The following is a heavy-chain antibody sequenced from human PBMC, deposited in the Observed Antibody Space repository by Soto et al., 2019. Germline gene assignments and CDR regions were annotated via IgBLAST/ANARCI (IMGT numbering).Heavy chain of an antibody. CDR3: AVPGSAWVGAPFDF. J-gene: IGHJ4*02. CDR2: ITASGDST. Sequence: EVQVLESEGGLAQPGGSLRLSCAASGFTFSTYAMNWVRQAPGKGLEWVSVITASGDSTYYSDAVRGRFTISRENSKNTLYLQMNSLRAEDTAVYYCAVPGSAWVGAPFDFWGQGTLVTVSS. CDR1: GFTFSTYA. V-gene: IGHV3-23*01. D-gene: IGHD1-26*01.